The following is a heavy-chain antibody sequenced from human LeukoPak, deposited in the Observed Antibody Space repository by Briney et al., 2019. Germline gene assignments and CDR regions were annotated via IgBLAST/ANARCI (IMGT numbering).Heavy chain of an antibody. CDR1: GFTFSSYA. CDR2: ISGSGGST. J-gene: IGHJ4*02. D-gene: IGHD2-15*01. V-gene: IGHV3-23*01. Sequence: PGGSLRLSCAASGFTFSSYAMSWVRQAPGKGLEWVSAISGSGGSTYYADSVKGRFTISRDNSKNTLYLQMNSLRAEDTGVYYCAKDGMSCSGGSCGFLDYWGQGTLVTVSS. CDR3: AKDGMSCSGGSCGFLDY.